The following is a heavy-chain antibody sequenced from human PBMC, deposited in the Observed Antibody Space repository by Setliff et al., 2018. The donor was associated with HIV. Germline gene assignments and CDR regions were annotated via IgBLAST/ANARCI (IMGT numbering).Heavy chain of an antibody. CDR1: EYTFTDFY. J-gene: IGHJ3*02. Sequence: ASVMVSCKASEYTFTDFYVHWVRQAPGQGLEWMGRINPKSGGTNYAQNFQGRVTMTRDTSRKTAYMELNRLTFDDTAVYYCAAANEVFLYSSGRAFDIWGLGTMVTVSS. CDR3: AAANEVFLYSSGRAFDI. V-gene: IGHV1-2*06. D-gene: IGHD6-19*01. CDR2: INPKSGGT.